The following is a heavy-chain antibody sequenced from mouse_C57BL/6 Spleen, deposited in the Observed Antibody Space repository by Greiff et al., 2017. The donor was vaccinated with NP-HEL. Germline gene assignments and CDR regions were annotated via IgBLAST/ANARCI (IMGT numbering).Heavy chain of an antibody. Sequence: EVKLMESGGGLVKPGGSLKLSCAASGFTFSSYAMSWVRQTPEKRLEWVATISDGGSYTYYPDNVKGRFTISRDNAKNNLYLQMSHLKSEDTAMYYCARDRGLKYWYFDVWGTGTTVTVSS. CDR2: ISDGGSYT. CDR3: ARDRGLKYWYFDV. D-gene: IGHD1-3*01. V-gene: IGHV5-4*01. CDR1: GFTFSSYA. J-gene: IGHJ1*03.